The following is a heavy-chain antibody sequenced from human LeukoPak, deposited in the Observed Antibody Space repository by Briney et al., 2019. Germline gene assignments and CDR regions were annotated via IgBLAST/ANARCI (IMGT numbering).Heavy chain of an antibody. J-gene: IGHJ4*02. Sequence: SETLSLTCAVSGASISSRSWWNWVRQPPGKGLEWVGEISYSGSTYYNPSLKSRVTISVDTSKNQFSLKLSSVTAADTAVYYCARSHYYDSSGYYAKYYFDYWGQGTLVTVSS. CDR2: ISYSGST. CDR1: GASISSRSW. CDR3: ARSHYYDSSGYYAKYYFDY. D-gene: IGHD3-22*01. V-gene: IGHV4-4*02.